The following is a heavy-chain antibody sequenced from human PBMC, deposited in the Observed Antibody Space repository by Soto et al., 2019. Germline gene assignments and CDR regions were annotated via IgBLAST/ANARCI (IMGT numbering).Heavy chain of an antibody. V-gene: IGHV1-3*01. CDR3: ARGIATGQLDP. CDR2: SNPDNGNT. Sequence: QVQLVQSGAEVKKPGASVKISCKASGYTFTRYTMNWVRQAPGQRLEWMGWSNPDNGNTKSSQTFQDRVIITRDTSASTAYMDLSSLRSEDTAVYYCARGIATGQLDPWGQGTLVTVSS. CDR1: GYTFTRYT. D-gene: IGHD2-15*01. J-gene: IGHJ5*02.